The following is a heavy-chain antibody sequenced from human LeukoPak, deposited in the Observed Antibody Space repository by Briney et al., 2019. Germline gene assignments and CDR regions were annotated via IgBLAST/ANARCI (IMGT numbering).Heavy chain of an antibody. D-gene: IGHD3-10*01. CDR3: ARDRRYYYGSGIWGNAFDI. Sequence: SETLSLTCTVSGYSISSGYYWGWIRQPPGKGLEWIGSIYHSGSTYYNPSLKSRVTISVDTSKNQFSLKLSSVTAADTAVYYCARDRRYYYGSGIWGNAFDIWGQGTMVTVSS. CDR1: GYSISSGYY. V-gene: IGHV4-38-2*02. CDR2: IYHSGST. J-gene: IGHJ3*02.